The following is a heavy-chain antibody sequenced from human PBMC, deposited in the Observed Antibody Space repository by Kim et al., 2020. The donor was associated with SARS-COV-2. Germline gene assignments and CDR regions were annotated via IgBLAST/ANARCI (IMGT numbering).Heavy chain of an antibody. Sequence: GGSLRLSCEASGFTFSDYYMSWIRQAPGKGLEWVSYISSSSSYTNYADSVKGRFTISRDKAKNSLYLQMNSLRAEDTAVYYCARGGADIVLMVYAIEYYFDYWGQGTLVTVSS. D-gene: IGHD2-8*01. CDR2: ISSSSSYT. CDR1: GFTFSDYY. J-gene: IGHJ4*02. CDR3: ARGGADIVLMVYAIEYYFDY. V-gene: IGHV3-11*05.